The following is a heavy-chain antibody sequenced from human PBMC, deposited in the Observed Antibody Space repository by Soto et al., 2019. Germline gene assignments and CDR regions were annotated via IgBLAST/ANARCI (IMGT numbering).Heavy chain of an antibody. CDR2: IIPILGIA. D-gene: IGHD6-19*01. Sequence: QVQLVQSGAEVKKPGSSVKVSCKASGGTFSSYTISWVRQAPGQGLEWMGRIIPILGIANYAQKFQGRVTITADKSTSTAYMELSSLRSEDTAVYYCARLRRSGWYKSSWFDPWGQGTLVTVSS. CDR1: GGTFSSYT. CDR3: ARLRRSGWYKSSWFDP. J-gene: IGHJ5*02. V-gene: IGHV1-69*02.